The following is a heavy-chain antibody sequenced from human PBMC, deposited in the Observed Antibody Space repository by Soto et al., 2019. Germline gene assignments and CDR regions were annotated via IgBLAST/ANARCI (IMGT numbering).Heavy chain of an antibody. D-gene: IGHD6-19*01. J-gene: IGHJ5*02. Sequence: ASVKVSCKASGYTFTGYYMHWVRQAGGQGLEWMGWINPNSGGTNYAQKFQGRVTMTRDTSISTAYMELSRLRSDDTAVYYCARDGCSSGCFLCNWFDPWGQGTLVTVSS. CDR2: INPNSGGT. CDR3: ARDGCSSGCFLCNWFDP. CDR1: GYTFTGYY. V-gene: IGHV1-2*02.